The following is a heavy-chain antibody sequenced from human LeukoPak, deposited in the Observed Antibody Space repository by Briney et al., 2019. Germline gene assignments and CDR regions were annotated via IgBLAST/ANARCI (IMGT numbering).Heavy chain of an antibody. D-gene: IGHD3-10*01. Sequence: PGGSLRLSCAASGFTFSSYAMSWVRQAPGKGLEWVSGISWNSGSIGYADSVKGRFTISRDNAKNSLYLQMNSLRAEDTALYYCAKDISAGTGSHVASYWYFDLWGRGTLVTVSS. CDR3: AKDISAGTGSHVASYWYFDL. J-gene: IGHJ2*01. CDR2: ISWNSGSI. CDR1: GFTFSSYA. V-gene: IGHV3-9*01.